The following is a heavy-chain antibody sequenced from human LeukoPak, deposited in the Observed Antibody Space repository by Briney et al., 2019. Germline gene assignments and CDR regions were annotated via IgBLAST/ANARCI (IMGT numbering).Heavy chain of an antibody. D-gene: IGHD3-3*01. CDR1: GFTFSSYA. J-gene: IGHJ4*02. CDR3: AKLAYYDFWSGYYEGWYFDY. V-gene: IGHV3-23*01. CDR2: ISGSGGST. Sequence: PGGSLRLSCAASGFTFSSYAMSWVRQAPGKGLEWVSAISGSGGSTYYADSVKGRFTIPRDNSKNTLYLQMNSLRAEDTAVYYCAKLAYYDFWSGYYEGWYFDYWGQGTLVTVSS.